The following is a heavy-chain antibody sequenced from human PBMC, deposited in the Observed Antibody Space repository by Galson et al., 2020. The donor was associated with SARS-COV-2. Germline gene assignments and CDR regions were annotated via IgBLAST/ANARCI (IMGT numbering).Heavy chain of an antibody. CDR3: ARDRYAAAGTSYWYFDL. Sequence: SLRLSCAASGFTFSSYGMHWVRPAPGKGLEWVAVISYDGSNKYYADSVKGRFTISRDNSKNTLYLQMNSLRVEDTAVYYCARDRYAAAGTSYWYFDLWGRGTLVTVSS. J-gene: IGHJ2*01. CDR2: ISYDGSNK. D-gene: IGHD6-13*01. V-gene: IGHV3-30*03. CDR1: GFTFSSYG.